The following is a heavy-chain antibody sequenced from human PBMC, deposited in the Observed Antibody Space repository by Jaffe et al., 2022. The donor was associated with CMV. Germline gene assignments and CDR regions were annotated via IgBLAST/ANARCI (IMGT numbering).Heavy chain of an antibody. V-gene: IGHV4-39*01. CDR1: GGSISSSSYY. CDR2: IYYSGST. Sequence: QLQLQESGPGLVKPSETLSLTCTVSGGSISSSSYYWGWIRQPPGKGLEWIGSIYYSGSTYYNPSLKSRVTISVDTSKNQFSLKLSSVTAADTAVYYCARHIDPNDSSGDGNGAWFDPWGQGTLVTVSS. CDR3: ARHIDPNDSSGDGNGAWFDP. D-gene: IGHD3-22*01. J-gene: IGHJ5*02.